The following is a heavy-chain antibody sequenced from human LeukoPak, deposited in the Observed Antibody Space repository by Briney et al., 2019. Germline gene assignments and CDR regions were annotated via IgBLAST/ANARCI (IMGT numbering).Heavy chain of an antibody. Sequence: GGSLRLSCTASGFSFSSYGIHWVRQAPGKGLEWVAVISYDGTNKYYADSVKGRFTISRDNSWNTLYLQMNSLRAEDTAVYYCAKDRSGANSRWLQRSFDYWGQGTLVTVSS. J-gene: IGHJ4*02. CDR3: AKDRSGANSRWLQRSFDY. CDR1: GFSFSSYG. CDR2: ISYDGTNK. V-gene: IGHV3-30*18. D-gene: IGHD5-24*01.